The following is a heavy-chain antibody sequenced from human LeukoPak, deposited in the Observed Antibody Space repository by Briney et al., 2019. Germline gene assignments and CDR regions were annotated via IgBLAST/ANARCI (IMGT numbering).Heavy chain of an antibody. CDR1: GFTLRTYW. CDR3: ARGSWSAAGTSIDY. Sequence: PGGSLRLSCAPSGFTLRTYWVHWVRQAPGKGLVWVTRIESAGSSTSYADSVKGRFTISRDNAANTLYLQMNSLRAEDTAVYYCARGSWSAAGTSIDYWGQGTLVAVSS. V-gene: IGHV3-74*01. D-gene: IGHD6-13*01. J-gene: IGHJ4*02. CDR2: IESAGSST.